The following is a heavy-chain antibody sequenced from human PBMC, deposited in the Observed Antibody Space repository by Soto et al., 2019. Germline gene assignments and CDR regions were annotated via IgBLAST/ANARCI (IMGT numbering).Heavy chain of an antibody. CDR3: ARDYTFGGVIVGRDFDY. V-gene: IGHV3-7*01. J-gene: IGHJ4*02. Sequence: EVQLVESGGGLVQPGGSLRLSCVASGFTFSSYWMNWVRQAPGKGLEWVANIKQDGSEKYYVDSVKGRFTISRDNAKNSLYLQMNSLRPEDTAVYYCARDYTFGGVIVGRDFDYWGQGTLVTVSS. CDR2: IKQDGSEK. D-gene: IGHD3-16*02. CDR1: GFTFSSYW.